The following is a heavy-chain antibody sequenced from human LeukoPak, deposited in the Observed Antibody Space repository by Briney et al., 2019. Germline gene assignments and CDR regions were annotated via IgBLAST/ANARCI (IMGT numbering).Heavy chain of an antibody. CDR1: GGSISSYY. V-gene: IGHV4-59*12. CDR3: ARDPTIDY. CDR2: ISYIGST. Sequence: KSSETLSLTCTVSGGSISSYYWSWIRQPPGKGLEWIGYISYIGSTNYNPSLKSRVNMSVDTSKNQFSLKLTSVTAADTAVYYCARDPTIDYWGQGTLVTVSS. J-gene: IGHJ4*02.